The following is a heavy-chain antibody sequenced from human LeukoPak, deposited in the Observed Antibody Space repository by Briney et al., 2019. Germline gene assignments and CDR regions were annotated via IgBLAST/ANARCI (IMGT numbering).Heavy chain of an antibody. Sequence: ASVKVSCKASGYTFTGYYMHWVRQAPGQGLEWMGWINPNSGGTNYAQKFQGRVTMTRDTSISTAYMELSRLRSDDTAVYYCARDDVGEAGATSDYWGQGTLVTVSS. CDR2: INPNSGGT. D-gene: IGHD1-26*01. CDR3: ARDDVGEAGATSDY. V-gene: IGHV1-2*02. CDR1: GYTFTGYY. J-gene: IGHJ4*02.